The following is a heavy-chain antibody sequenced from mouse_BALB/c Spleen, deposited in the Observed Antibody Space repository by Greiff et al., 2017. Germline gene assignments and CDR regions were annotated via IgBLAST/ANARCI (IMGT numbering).Heavy chain of an antibody. D-gene: IGHD2-4*01. CDR3: ARCTMITAWFAY. V-gene: IGHV3-8*02. CDR1: GDSITSGY. CDR2: ISYSGST. Sequence: EVMLVESGPSLVKPSQTLSLTCSVTGDSITSGYWNWIRKFPGNKLEYMGYISYSGSTYYNPSLKSRISITRDTSKNQYYLQLNSVTTEDTATYYCARCTMITAWFAYWGQGTLVTVSA. J-gene: IGHJ3*01.